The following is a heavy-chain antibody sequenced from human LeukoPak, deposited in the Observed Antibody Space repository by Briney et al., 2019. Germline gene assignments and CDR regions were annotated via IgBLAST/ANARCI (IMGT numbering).Heavy chain of an antibody. CDR1: GYTFTDYY. V-gene: IGHV1-2*06. Sequence: ASVKVSCKASGYTFTDYYMHWVRQAPGQGLEWLGRINPYNGDTNYAQMFQGRVTMTRDTSINTAYMGLSRLRSDDTAMYYCAREEGLGSLDYWGQGTLITVSS. CDR2: INPYNGDT. J-gene: IGHJ4*02. D-gene: IGHD3-16*01. CDR3: AREEGLGSLDY.